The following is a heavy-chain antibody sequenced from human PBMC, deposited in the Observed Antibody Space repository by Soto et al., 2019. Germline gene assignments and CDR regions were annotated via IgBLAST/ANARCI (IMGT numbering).Heavy chain of an antibody. Sequence: QVQLQESGPGLVKPSQTLSLTCTVSGGSISSGGFFWSWIRQHPGRGLEWIGYIYSSGSTYCSPSFKSRVTISVDASKNQFSLKLISVTAADAAVYYCARGGSLQEPDYWGQGTLVTVSS. CDR3: ARGGSLQEPDY. V-gene: IGHV4-31*03. CDR1: GGSISSGGFF. J-gene: IGHJ4*02. CDR2: IYSSGST.